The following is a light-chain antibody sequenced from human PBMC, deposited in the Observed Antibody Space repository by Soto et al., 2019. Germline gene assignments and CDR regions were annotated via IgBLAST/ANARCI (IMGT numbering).Light chain of an antibody. J-gene: IGKJ5*01. CDR2: DAS. V-gene: IGKV1-39*01. CDR1: QNIIKY. CDR3: QQSYTIVT. Sequence: DVQLTHSPSSLSASVGDRVTISCRASQNIIKYINWYQKKPGQAPKLLIYDASTLPSGIPSRFSGSGFGTDFTLTIGSLQPEDFATYYCQQSYTIVTFGQGTRLEIK.